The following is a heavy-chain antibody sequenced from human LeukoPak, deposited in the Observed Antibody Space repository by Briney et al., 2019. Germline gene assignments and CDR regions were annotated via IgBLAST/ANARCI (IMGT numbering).Heavy chain of an antibody. Sequence: SVKVSCNASGYTFTSYGISWVRQAPGQGLEWMGWLSAYNGNTNYAQKLQGRVTMTTDTSTSTAYMELRSLRSDDTAVYYCARRRGYGVLWFGELPNYYYYGMDVWGKGTTVTVSS. CDR3: ARRRGYGVLWFGELPNYYYYGMDV. J-gene: IGHJ6*04. CDR2: LSAYNGNT. D-gene: IGHD3-10*01. V-gene: IGHV1-18*04. CDR1: GYTFTSYG.